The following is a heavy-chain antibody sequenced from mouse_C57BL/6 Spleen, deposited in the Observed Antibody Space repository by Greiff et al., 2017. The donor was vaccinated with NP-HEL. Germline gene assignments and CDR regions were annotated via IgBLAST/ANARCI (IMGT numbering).Heavy chain of an antibody. CDR2: IYPGSGST. V-gene: IGHV1-55*01. CDR3: ARYYSNYEWYFDV. CDR1: GYTFTSYW. D-gene: IGHD2-5*01. J-gene: IGHJ1*03. Sequence: QVQLQQPGAELVKPGASVKMSCEASGYTFTSYWITWVKQRPGQGLEWIGDIYPGSGSTNYNEKFKSKATLTVDTSSSTAYMQLSSLTSEDSAVYYCARYYSNYEWYFDVWGTGTTVTVSS.